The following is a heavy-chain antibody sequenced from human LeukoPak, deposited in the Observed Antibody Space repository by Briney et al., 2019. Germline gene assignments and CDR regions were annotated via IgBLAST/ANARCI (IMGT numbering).Heavy chain of an antibody. CDR3: ARGSGRHYYYYYMDV. D-gene: IGHD6-19*01. CDR1: GGSMSTSNHF. V-gene: IGHV4-39*07. CDR2: IYYTGST. J-gene: IGHJ6*03. Sequence: PSETLSLTCSVSGGSMSTSNHFWGWIRQPPGKGLELIGSIYYTGSTYYNPSLESRVTISVDTSKNQFSLELNSVTAADTAVYYCARGSGRHYYYYYMDVWGKGTTVTVSS.